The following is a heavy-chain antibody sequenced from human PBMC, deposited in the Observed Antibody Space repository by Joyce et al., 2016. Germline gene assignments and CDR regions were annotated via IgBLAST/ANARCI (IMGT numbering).Heavy chain of an antibody. Sequence: QMQLVQSGPEVKKPGTSVKVSCKASGFTFTSSAVQWVRQARGQRLEWIGWVVVDNGNTNYAQKFQERVTFTRDMSKSKAYMELSSLRSEDTAVYYCAAGGDIVATSSDFLYWGQGTLVTVSS. V-gene: IGHV1-58*01. D-gene: IGHD5-12*01. CDR1: GFTFTSSA. CDR2: VVVDNGNT. J-gene: IGHJ4*02. CDR3: AAGGDIVATSSDFLY.